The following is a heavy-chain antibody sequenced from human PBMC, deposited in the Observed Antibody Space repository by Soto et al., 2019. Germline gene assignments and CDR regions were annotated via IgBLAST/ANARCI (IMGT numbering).Heavy chain of an antibody. V-gene: IGHV1-69*13. CDR2: IIPIFGTA. D-gene: IGHD1-26*01. Sequence: ASVKVSCKASGGTFSSYAISWVRQAPGQGLEWMGGIIPIFGTANYAQKFQGRVTITADESTSTAYMEPGSLRSEDTAVYYCARDDRIVGATHNWFDPWGQGTLVTVSS. CDR3: ARDDRIVGATHNWFDP. J-gene: IGHJ5*02. CDR1: GGTFSSYA.